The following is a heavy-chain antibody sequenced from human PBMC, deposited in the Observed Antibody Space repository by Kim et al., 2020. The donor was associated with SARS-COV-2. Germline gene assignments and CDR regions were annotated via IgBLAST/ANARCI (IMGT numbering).Heavy chain of an antibody. V-gene: IGHV4-34*01. Sequence: SETLSLTCAVYGGSFSGYYWSWIRQPPGKGLEWIGEINHSGSTNYNPSLKSRVTISVDTSKNQFSLKLSSVTAADTAVYYCARVWFGELLPGGSIYGMDVWGQGTTVTVSS. CDR1: GGSFSGYY. D-gene: IGHD3-10*01. CDR3: ARVWFGELLPGGSIYGMDV. CDR2: INHSGST. J-gene: IGHJ6*02.